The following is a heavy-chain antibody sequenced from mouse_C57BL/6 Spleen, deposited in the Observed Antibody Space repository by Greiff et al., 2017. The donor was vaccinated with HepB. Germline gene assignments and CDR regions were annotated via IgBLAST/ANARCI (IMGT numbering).Heavy chain of an antibody. D-gene: IGHD1-1*01. CDR3: ARGLRYGYFDY. CDR1: GYAFTNYL. J-gene: IGHJ2*01. CDR2: INPGSGGT. Sequence: QVQLQQSGAELVRPGTSVTVSCKASGYAFTNYLIEWVKQRPGQGLEWIGVINPGSGGTNYNEKFKGKATLTADKSSSTAYMQLSSLTSEDSAVYFCARGLRYGYFDYWGQGTTLTVSS. V-gene: IGHV1-54*01.